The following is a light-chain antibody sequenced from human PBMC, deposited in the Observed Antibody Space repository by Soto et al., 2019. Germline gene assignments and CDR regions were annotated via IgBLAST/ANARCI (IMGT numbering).Light chain of an antibody. J-gene: IGKJ1*01. V-gene: IGKV3-20*01. CDR1: QSVSSSH. Sequence: ELGLTQAPATLSLSPGVRATLSCRASQSVSSSHLAWYQQKPGQAPRPLLYAASIMATGIPDRFSGSGSGTDFTLTISRLEPEDLAVYYCQQYGSSHRTFGQGTKVEIK. CDR2: AAS. CDR3: QQYGSSHRT.